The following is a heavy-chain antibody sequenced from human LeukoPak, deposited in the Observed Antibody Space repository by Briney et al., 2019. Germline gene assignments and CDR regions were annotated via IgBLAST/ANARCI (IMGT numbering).Heavy chain of an antibody. J-gene: IGHJ4*02. CDR3: ARDYPDIVVVPAALGIAAAGGG. CDR1: GFAFSSYA. CDR2: ISDSGGRT. V-gene: IGHV3-23*01. D-gene: IGHD2-2*01. Sequence: GGSLRLSCAASGFAFSSYAMGWVRQAPGKGLEWVSSISDSGGRTYFADSVKGRFTISRDNAKNSLYLQMNSLRAEDTAVYYCARDYPDIVVVPAALGIAAAGGGWGQGTLVTVSS.